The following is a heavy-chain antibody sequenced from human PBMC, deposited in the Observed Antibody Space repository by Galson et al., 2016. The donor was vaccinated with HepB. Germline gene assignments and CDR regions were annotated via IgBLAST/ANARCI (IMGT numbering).Heavy chain of an antibody. CDR3: VREETAMRADVFDI. CDR2: TYYRFKWYN. Sequence: CAISGDSVSSNSATWTWIRQSPSRGLEWLGRTYYRFKWYNDYALSVRSRITINPDTSKNQVFLQMDSVTPEDTAVYFCVREETAMRADVFDIWGQGTMVTVSS. J-gene: IGHJ3*02. CDR1: GDSVSSNSAT. D-gene: IGHD5-18*01. V-gene: IGHV6-1*01.